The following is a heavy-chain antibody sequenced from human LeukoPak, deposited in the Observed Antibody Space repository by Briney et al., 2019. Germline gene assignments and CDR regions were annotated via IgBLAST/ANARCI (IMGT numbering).Heavy chain of an antibody. V-gene: IGHV4-59*01. CDR3: ARDHGGYYFDY. D-gene: IGHD3-16*01. CDR1: GGSIMNYY. J-gene: IGHJ4*02. Sequence: PSETLSLTCTVSGGSIMNYYWSWSRQPPGKRLEWIGHIYYSGNTNYNPSLKSRVSISVDTSRNQFSLRLSSVTAADTAVYYCARDHGGYYFDYWGQGTLVTVSS. CDR2: IYYSGNT.